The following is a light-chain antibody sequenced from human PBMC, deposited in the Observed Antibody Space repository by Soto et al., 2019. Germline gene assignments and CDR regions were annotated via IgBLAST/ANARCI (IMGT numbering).Light chain of an antibody. Sequence: SSELTQPPSESVAPGQTARITCEENTIGSKSVHWYQQKPGQAPVLVVFDDSDRPSGIPDRFSGSNSRNTATLTISSVEAGDEADYYCQVWDNDSYHFVVGSGTKV. J-gene: IGLJ1*01. CDR1: TIGSKS. V-gene: IGLV3-21*02. CDR3: QVWDNDSYHFV. CDR2: DDS.